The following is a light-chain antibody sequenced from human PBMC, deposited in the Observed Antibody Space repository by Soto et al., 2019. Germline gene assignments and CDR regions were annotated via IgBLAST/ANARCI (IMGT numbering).Light chain of an antibody. J-gene: IGLJ1*01. V-gene: IGLV2-8*01. Sequence: QSALTQPPSASGSPGQSVTISCTGAGTDVGQYNYVSWYQQHPGKAPKLLIHHVSRRPSGVPARFSGSKSGNTASLTVSGLQTEDEADYYCSSYTSTTTPCVFGTGTKVTVL. CDR1: GTDVGQYNY. CDR2: HVS. CDR3: SSYTSTTTPCV.